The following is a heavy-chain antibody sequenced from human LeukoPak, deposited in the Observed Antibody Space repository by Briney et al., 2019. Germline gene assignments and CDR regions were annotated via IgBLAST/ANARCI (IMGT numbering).Heavy chain of an antibody. Sequence: GGSLRLSCAASGFTFSTYAMGWVRQAPGKGLEWVSAISGSGGSTYYADSVKGRFTISRDNSKNTLFLQMNSLRAEDTAVYLCANLPSTKFPYGNNYAYLFKYWGQGTLATVSS. CDR3: ANLPSTKFPYGNNYAYLFKY. J-gene: IGHJ4*02. D-gene: IGHD5-18*01. CDR2: ISGSGGST. CDR1: GFTFSTYA. V-gene: IGHV3-23*01.